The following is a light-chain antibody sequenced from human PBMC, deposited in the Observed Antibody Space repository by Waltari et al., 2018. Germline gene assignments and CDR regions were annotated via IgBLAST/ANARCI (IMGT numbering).Light chain of an antibody. Sequence: QSALTQPRSVSGSPGQSVTISCTGTSSDVGDYNYVSWYQQHPGKAPKLIIYDVSKRSAGVPDLFSVSKAGDTAALTISGLQPEEESDYYCCSYVDRPRVFGGGTKLTVL. CDR3: CSYVDRPRV. V-gene: IGLV2-11*01. CDR2: DVS. J-gene: IGLJ3*02. CDR1: SSDVGDYNY.